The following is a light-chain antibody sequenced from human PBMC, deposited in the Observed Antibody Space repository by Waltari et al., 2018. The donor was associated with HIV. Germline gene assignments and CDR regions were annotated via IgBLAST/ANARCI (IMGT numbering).Light chain of an antibody. CDR1: QDISSY. V-gene: IGKV1-8*01. Sequence: AIRMTQSPSSFSASTGDRVTITCRASQDISSYFAWYQQKPGKAPKLLIYGASTLQSGVPSRFSGSGSGTDFTLTISCLQSEDFATYYCQQYYTYPWTFGQGTRVEIK. CDR3: QQYYTYPWT. J-gene: IGKJ1*01. CDR2: GAS.